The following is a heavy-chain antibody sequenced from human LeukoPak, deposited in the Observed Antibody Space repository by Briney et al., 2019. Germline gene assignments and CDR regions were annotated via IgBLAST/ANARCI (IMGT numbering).Heavy chain of an antibody. CDR1: GGSISSGGYY. V-gene: IGHV4-31*03. D-gene: IGHD3-10*01. CDR3: ARLRRGTSVSGPVRHYYYYYMDV. Sequence: SETLSLTCTVSGGSISSGGYYWSWIRQHPGKGLEWIGYIYYSGSTYYNPSLKSRVTISVDTSKNQFSLKLSSVTAADTAVYYCARLRRGTSVSGPVRHYYYYYMDVWGKGTTVTVSS. CDR2: IYYSGST. J-gene: IGHJ6*03.